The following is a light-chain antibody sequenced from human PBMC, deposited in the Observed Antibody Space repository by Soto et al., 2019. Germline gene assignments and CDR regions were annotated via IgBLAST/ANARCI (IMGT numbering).Light chain of an antibody. CDR3: FSYTSSGTYV. V-gene: IGLV2-14*01. CDR2: EVN. CDR1: SSDVGGYNY. Sequence: QSVLTQPPSASGSPGQSVAISCTGTSSDVGGYNYVSWYQQHPGKAPKLMIYEVNKRPPGVSNRLSGSKSGNTASLTISGLQAEDETDYYCFSYTSSGTYVFGTGTKVTVL. J-gene: IGLJ1*01.